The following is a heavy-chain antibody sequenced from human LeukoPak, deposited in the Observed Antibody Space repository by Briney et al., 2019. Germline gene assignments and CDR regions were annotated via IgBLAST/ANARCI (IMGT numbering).Heavy chain of an antibody. D-gene: IGHD3-10*01. Sequence: PGGSLRLSCVASGFTVSSNYMSWVRQAPGKGLEWVSVIYSGGSTYYADSVKGRFTISRDNSKNTLYLQMNSLRAEDTAVYYCAKDLALPLVRGVNHYWGQGTLVTVSS. CDR1: GFTVSSNY. V-gene: IGHV3-53*01. J-gene: IGHJ4*02. CDR3: AKDLALPLVRGVNHY. CDR2: IYSGGST.